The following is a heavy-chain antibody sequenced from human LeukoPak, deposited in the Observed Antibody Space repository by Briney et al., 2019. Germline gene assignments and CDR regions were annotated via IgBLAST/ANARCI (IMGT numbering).Heavy chain of an antibody. V-gene: IGHV1-18*04. CDR1: GYTFTDYY. CDR2: ISVYNGNT. D-gene: IGHD3-10*01. CDR3: ARDQWSYYGSRSYYDLDY. J-gene: IGHJ4*02. Sequence: LWASVKVSCKASGYTFTDYYMHWVRQAPGQGLEWMGWISVYNGNTNYAQKLQGRVTMTTDTSTSTAYMELRSLRSDDTALYYCARDQWSYYGSRSYYDLDYWGQGTLVTVSS.